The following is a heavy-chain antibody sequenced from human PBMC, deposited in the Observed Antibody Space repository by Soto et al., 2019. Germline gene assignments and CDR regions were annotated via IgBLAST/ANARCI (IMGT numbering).Heavy chain of an antibody. J-gene: IGHJ4*02. Sequence: PSETLSLTCTVSVGSISSYSWSWIRQPPGKGLEWIGYIYCSGGTTFNPSLKSRVTISVDTSKNQFSLKLNSVTAADTAVYYCARGRYYFDYWGQGTLVTVSS. CDR2: IYCSGGT. V-gene: IGHV4-59*01. CDR1: VGSISSYS. CDR3: ARGRYYFDY.